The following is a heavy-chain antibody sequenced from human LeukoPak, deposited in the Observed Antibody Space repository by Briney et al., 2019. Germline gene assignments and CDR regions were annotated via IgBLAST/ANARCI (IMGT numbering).Heavy chain of an antibody. CDR3: ARDRPDPQGSGWYGSFDY. J-gene: IGHJ4*02. Sequence: GASVKVSCKASGYTFTNYAMNWVRQAPGQGLEWMGWINTNTGNPTYAQGFTGRFVFSLDTSVSTADLQISSLKAEDSAVYYCARDRPDPQGSGWYGSFDYWGQGTLVTVSS. CDR1: GYTFTNYA. V-gene: IGHV7-4-1*02. D-gene: IGHD6-19*01. CDR2: INTNTGNP.